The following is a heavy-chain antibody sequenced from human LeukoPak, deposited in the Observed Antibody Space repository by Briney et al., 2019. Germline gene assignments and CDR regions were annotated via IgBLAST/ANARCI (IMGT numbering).Heavy chain of an antibody. CDR2: IYSGGST. J-gene: IGHJ3*02. CDR3: ARDLLVDTAMVTHDAFDI. CDR1: GFTFSSYA. Sequence: GGSLRLSCAASGFTFSSYAMSWVRQAPGKGLEWVSVIYSGGSTYYADSVKGRFTISRDNSKNTLYLQMNSLRAEDTAVYYCARDLLVDTAMVTHDAFDIWGQGTMVTVSS. D-gene: IGHD5-18*01. V-gene: IGHV3-53*01.